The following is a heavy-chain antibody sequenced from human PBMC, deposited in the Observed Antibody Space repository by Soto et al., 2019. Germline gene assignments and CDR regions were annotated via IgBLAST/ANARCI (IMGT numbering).Heavy chain of an antibody. CDR1: GGTFSSYA. V-gene: IGHV1-69*01. J-gene: IGHJ4*02. D-gene: IGHD1-26*01. CDR3: ARGAVGAKAGRVYHFDS. CDR2: IIPIFGTA. Sequence: QVQLVQSGAEVKKPGSSVKVSCKASGGTFSSYAISWVRQAPGQGLEWMGGIIPIFGTANYAQKFQGRVTITADESTSTAYMELSSLRAEDTAVYYCARGAVGAKAGRVYHFDSWGQGTLVTVSS.